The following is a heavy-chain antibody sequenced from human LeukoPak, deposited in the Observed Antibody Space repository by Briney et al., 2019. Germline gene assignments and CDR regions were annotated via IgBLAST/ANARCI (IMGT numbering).Heavy chain of an antibody. CDR2: IRYDGSNK. CDR1: GFTFSSYG. CDR3: AKDPGPETTIFGVVIGNYFDY. V-gene: IGHV3-30*02. Sequence: PGGSLRLSCAASGFTFSSYGIQSGRQAPGKRLGRVAHIRYDGSNKYYAYSVKGRFTISRDNSKNTLYLQMNSLRAEDTAVYYCAKDPGPETTIFGVVIGNYFDYWGQGTLVTVSS. J-gene: IGHJ4*02. D-gene: IGHD3-3*01.